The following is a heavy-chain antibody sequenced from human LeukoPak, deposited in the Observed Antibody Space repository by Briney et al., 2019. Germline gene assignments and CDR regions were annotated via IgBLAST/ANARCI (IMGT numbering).Heavy chain of an antibody. D-gene: IGHD3-10*01. Sequence: GGSLRLSCAASGFTFSSYNMNWVRQAPGKGLEWVSSISSSSSYIYYADSVKGRFTISRDNAKNSLYLQRNSLRAEDTAVYYCARDGDPSYYYYMDVWGKGTTVSVS. J-gene: IGHJ6*03. CDR2: ISSSSSYI. CDR3: ARDGDPSYYYYMDV. V-gene: IGHV3-21*01. CDR1: GFTFSSYN.